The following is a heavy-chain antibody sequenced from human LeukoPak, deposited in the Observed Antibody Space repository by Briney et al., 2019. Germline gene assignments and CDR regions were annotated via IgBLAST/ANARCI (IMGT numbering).Heavy chain of an antibody. V-gene: IGHV3-30-3*01. J-gene: IGHJ4*02. Sequence: GRSLRLSCAASGFTFSSYAMHWVRQAPGKGLEWVAVISYDGSNKYYADSVKGRFTISRDNSKNTLYLQMNSLRAEDTAVYYCARDPSILAVAGTGVDYWGQGTLVTVSS. CDR3: ARDPSILAVAGTGVDY. CDR2: ISYDGSNK. D-gene: IGHD6-19*01. CDR1: GFTFSSYA.